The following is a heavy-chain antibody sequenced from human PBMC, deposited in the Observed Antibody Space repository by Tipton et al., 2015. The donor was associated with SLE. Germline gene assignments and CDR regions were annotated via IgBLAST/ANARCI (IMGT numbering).Heavy chain of an antibody. CDR1: GEALSSDDYY. D-gene: IGHD1-26*01. V-gene: IGHV4-61*02. J-gene: IGHJ4*02. Sequence: GEALSSDDYYWGWIRQPAGKGLEWIGRINPSGLTHYNPSLKSRVTISIDTSKNQFSLKLNSVTAADTAVYYCARGDSGSYFRIWGQGTLVTVSS. CDR3: ARGDSGSYFRI. CDR2: INPSGLT.